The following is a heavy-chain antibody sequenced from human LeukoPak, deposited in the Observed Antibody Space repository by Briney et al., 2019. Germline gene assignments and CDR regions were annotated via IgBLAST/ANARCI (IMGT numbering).Heavy chain of an antibody. V-gene: IGHV3-23*01. CDR1: GFTFSGYA. D-gene: IGHD3-10*01. CDR2: ISSSGGNT. Sequence: PGGSLRLSCAVSGFTFSGYAMSWVRQPPGKGLEYVSAISSSGGNTYYADSVKGRFTISRDNSKNTVYVQMNSLRAEDTAVYYCAKDLYYGLGSYYFYGMDVWGQGTTVTVSS. J-gene: IGHJ6*02. CDR3: AKDLYYGLGSYYFYGMDV.